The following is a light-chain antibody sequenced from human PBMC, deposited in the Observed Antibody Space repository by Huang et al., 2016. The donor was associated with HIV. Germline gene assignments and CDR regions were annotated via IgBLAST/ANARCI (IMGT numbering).Light chain of an antibody. CDR2: GAS. V-gene: IGKV3-15*01. J-gene: IGKJ3*01. Sequence: EIVMTQSPATLSVSPGERATLSCRASQSISDNLAWYQQKAGQAPRLLMFGASTRAAGIPPRFSGSGSGTEFTLTINSLQSEDFAIYYCRQYDNWPPPTFGPGTKVDIK. CDR1: QSISDN. CDR3: RQYDNWPPPT.